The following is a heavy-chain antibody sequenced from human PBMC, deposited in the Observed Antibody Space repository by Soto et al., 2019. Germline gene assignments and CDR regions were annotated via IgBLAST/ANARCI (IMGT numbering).Heavy chain of an antibody. J-gene: IGHJ4*02. V-gene: IGHV3-33*01. D-gene: IGHD4-17*01. CDR3: ARAGGTTVTGLWNFDS. CDR2: IWYDGTQK. Sequence: AGGSLRLSCEASGFTFNTYSMHWVRQPPGKGLEWLAAIWYDGTQKYYADSVKGRFIISRDNSKKTLYLEMNSLRAEDTAVYYCARAGGTTVTGLWNFDSWGKCTMVTVSS. CDR1: GFTFNTYS.